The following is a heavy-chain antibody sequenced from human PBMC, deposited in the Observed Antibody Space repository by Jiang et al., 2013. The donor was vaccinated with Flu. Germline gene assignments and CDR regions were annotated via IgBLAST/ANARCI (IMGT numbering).Heavy chain of an antibody. D-gene: IGHD3-10*01. Sequence: VQLVESGGGVVQPGRSLRLSCAASGFTFSSYGMHWVRQAPGKGLEWVAVIWYDGSNKYYADSVKGRFTISRDNSKNTLYLQMNSLRAEDTAVYYCARDYYGSGSYYNVESDWWFDPWGQGTLVTVSS. CDR2: IWYDGSNK. V-gene: IGHV3-33*01. CDR3: ARDYYGSGSYYNVESDWWFDP. J-gene: IGHJ5*02. CDR1: GFTFSSYG.